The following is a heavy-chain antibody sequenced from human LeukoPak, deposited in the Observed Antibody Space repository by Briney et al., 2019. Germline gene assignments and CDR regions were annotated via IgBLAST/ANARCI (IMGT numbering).Heavy chain of an antibody. J-gene: IGHJ6*02. CDR1: GFTFSSCE. V-gene: IGHV3-48*03. Sequence: PGGSLRLSCAASGFTFSSCEMNWVRQAPGEGLEWVSYISSSGSTIYYADSVKGRFTISRDNAKNSLYLQMNSLRAEDTAVYYCARDGTLWFGELSPYYGMDVWGQGTTVTVSS. CDR3: ARDGTLWFGELSPYYGMDV. D-gene: IGHD3-10*01. CDR2: ISSSGSTI.